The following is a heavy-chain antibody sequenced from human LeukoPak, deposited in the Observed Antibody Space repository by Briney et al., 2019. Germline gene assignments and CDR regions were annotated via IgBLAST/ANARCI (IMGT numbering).Heavy chain of an antibody. CDR1: GFTFSSYS. CDR3: ARDQYYYDSSGYYYYFDY. V-gene: IGHV3-7*01. J-gene: IGHJ4*02. Sequence: GGSLRLSCAASGFTFSSYSMNWVRQAPGKGLEWVANINQDGSEKYYVDSVKGRFTISRDNAKNSLYLQMNSLRAEDTAVYYCARDQYYYDSSGYYYYFDYWGQGTLVTVSS. D-gene: IGHD3-22*01. CDR2: INQDGSEK.